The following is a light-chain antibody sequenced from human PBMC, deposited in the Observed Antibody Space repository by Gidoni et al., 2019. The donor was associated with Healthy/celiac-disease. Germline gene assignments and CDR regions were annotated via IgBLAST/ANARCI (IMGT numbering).Light chain of an antibody. J-gene: IGLJ1*01. Sequence: QSALTQPPSASWSPGQSVTISCTGTSSDVGGYNYVYWYQQHPGKAPKLMIYEVSKRPSGVPDRFSGSKSGNTASLTVSGLQAEDEADYYCSSYAGSNILYVFGTGTRVTVL. CDR3: SSYAGSNILYV. CDR2: EVS. V-gene: IGLV2-8*01. CDR1: SSDVGGYNY.